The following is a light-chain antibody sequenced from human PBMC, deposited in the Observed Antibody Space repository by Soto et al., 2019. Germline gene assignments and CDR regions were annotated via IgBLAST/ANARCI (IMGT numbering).Light chain of an antibody. J-gene: IGLJ1*01. CDR3: AAWDDSLGGFYV. V-gene: IGLV1-47*01. Sequence: HSVLTQPPSVSGAPGQRVSISCTGSSSNIGSNYVYWYQQLPGTAPTNLLYRNNQRPSGVPDRFPGSKSGTSASLVISGLRSEDEAEYYCAAWDDSLGGFYVFGTGTKVTVL. CDR2: RNN. CDR1: SSNIGSNY.